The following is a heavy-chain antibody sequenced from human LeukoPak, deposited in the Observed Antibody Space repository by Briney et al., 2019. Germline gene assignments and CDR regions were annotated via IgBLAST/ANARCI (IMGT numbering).Heavy chain of an antibody. Sequence: GGSLRLSCAASGFSVSSNYITWVRQAPGKGLEWVSVIYSDGSTKYADSVKARFTISRDNSKNTVYLQMNRLRVEDTALYYCARATLDNWGQGALVTISS. CDR1: GFSVSSNY. V-gene: IGHV3-53*01. CDR3: ARATLDN. J-gene: IGHJ4*02. CDR2: IYSDGST.